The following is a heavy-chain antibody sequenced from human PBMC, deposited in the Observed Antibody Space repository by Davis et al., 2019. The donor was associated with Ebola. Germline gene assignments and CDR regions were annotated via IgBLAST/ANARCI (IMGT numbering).Heavy chain of an antibody. CDR2: MTSRSGVT. J-gene: IGHJ6*04. Sequence: GESLKISCAASGFAFYSFAMSWVRQAPGKGLEWVSTMTSRSGVTYYADSVKGRFTISRDNSKNTLYLQMNSLRAEDTAVYYCAKSGLSFGVVKYHYGMDVWGKGTTVTVSS. V-gene: IGHV3-23*01. CDR1: GFAFYSFA. CDR3: AKSGLSFGVVKYHYGMDV. D-gene: IGHD3-3*01.